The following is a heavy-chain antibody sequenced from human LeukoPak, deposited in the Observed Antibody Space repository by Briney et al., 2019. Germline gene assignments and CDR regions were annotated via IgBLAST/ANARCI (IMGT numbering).Heavy chain of an antibody. CDR3: ASDLAVGGTGPSDY. J-gene: IGHJ4*02. D-gene: IGHD6-19*01. Sequence: SVKVSCKASGGTFSINAISWVRQAPGQGLEWMGRIIPIFGTANYAQKFQGRVTITADKSTSTAYMELSSLRSEDTAVYYCASDLAVGGTGPSDYWGQGTLVTVSS. V-gene: IGHV1-69*06. CDR2: IIPIFGTA. CDR1: GGTFSINA.